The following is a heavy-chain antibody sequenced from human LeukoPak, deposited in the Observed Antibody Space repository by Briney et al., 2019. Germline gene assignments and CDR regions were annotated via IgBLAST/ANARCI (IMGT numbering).Heavy chain of an antibody. D-gene: IGHD5-24*01. CDR2: IYYSGST. CDR3: ARVRDGYNSWFDP. Sequence: SETLSLTCTVSGGSISSSSYYWGWIRQPPGKGLEWIGSIYYSGSTYYNPSLKSRVTISVDTSKNQFSLKLSSVTAADTAVYYCARVRDGYNSWFDPWGQGILVTVSS. CDR1: GGSISSSSYY. V-gene: IGHV4-39*07. J-gene: IGHJ5*02.